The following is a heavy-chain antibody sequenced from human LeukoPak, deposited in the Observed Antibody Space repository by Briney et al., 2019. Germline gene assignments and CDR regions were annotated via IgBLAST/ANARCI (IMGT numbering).Heavy chain of an antibody. J-gene: IGHJ4*02. Sequence: GGSLRLSCAASGFTFSDYYMSWIRQAPGKGLEWVANIKQDGSEKYYVDSVKGRFTISRDNAKNSLYLQMNSLRAEDTAVYYCARILTLIAARHLDYWGQGTLVTVSS. D-gene: IGHD6-6*01. CDR1: GFTFSDYY. V-gene: IGHV3-7*01. CDR2: IKQDGSEK. CDR3: ARILTLIAARHLDY.